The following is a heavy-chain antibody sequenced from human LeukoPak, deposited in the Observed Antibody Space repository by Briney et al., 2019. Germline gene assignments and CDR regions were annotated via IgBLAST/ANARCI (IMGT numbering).Heavy chain of an antibody. CDR2: IYYSGST. CDR3: AREGLYDSSGYSPGAFDI. D-gene: IGHD3-22*01. J-gene: IGHJ3*02. Sequence: TLXLTCTVSGGSISSGDYYWGWIRQPPGKGLEGIGYIYYSGSTYYNPSLKSRVTISVDTSKNQFSLKLSSVTAADTAVYYCAREGLYDSSGYSPGAFDIWGQGTMVTVSS. CDR1: GGSISSGDYY. V-gene: IGHV4-30-4*01.